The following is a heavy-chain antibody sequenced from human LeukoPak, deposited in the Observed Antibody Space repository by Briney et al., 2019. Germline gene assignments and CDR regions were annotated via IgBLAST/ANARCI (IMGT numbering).Heavy chain of an antibody. D-gene: IGHD3-10*01. CDR3: AKRGVVIRVILVGFHKQAYYLDS. CDR2: VSNSGSTK. CDR1: GFDFSDYY. J-gene: IGHJ4*02. Sequence: GGSLRLSCAASGFDFSDYYMTWIRQAPGKGLEWVSHVSNSGSTKYYADSVKGRFTISRDNAKNTLYLQMNSLRAEDTAVYFCAKRGVVIRVILVGFHKQAYYLDSWGQGALVTVSS. V-gene: IGHV3-11*01.